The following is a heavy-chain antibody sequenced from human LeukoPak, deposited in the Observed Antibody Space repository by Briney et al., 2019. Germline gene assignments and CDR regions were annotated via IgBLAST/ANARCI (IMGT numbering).Heavy chain of an antibody. CDR2: INHSGST. J-gene: IGHJ4*02. CDR1: GGSFSGYY. CDR3: ARGLYCSGGSCYFGY. V-gene: IGHV4-34*01. Sequence: SETLSLTCAVYGGSFSGYYWSWIRQPPGKGLEWIGEINHSGSTNYNPSLKSRVTISVDTSKNQFSLKLSSVTAADTAVYYWARGLYCSGGSCYFGYWAREPWSPSPQ. D-gene: IGHD2-15*01.